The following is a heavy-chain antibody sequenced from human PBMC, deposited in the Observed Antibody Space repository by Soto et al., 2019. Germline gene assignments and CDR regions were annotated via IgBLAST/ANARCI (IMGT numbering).Heavy chain of an antibody. Sequence: EVQLVESGGGLVKPGGSLQLSCASSGFTFSSYTMNWVRQAPGKELEWVSSVSTSSTYIFYADSVQGRFTISRDNAKNSLYLQMHSLRVEDTAVYYCARMRATTRDMDVWGTGTTVTVSS. CDR1: GFTFSSYT. V-gene: IGHV3-21*01. CDR3: ARMRATTRDMDV. CDR2: VSTSSTYI. D-gene: IGHD1-7*01. J-gene: IGHJ6*03.